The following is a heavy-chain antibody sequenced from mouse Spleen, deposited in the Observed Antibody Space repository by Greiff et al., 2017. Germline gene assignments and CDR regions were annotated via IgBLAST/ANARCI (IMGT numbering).Heavy chain of an antibody. CDR1: GFTFSSYA. Sequence: DVHLVESGEGLVKPGGSLKISCAASGFTFSSYAMSWVRQTPEKRLEWVAYISSGGDYIYYADTVKGRFTISRDNARNTLYLQMSSLKSEDTAMYYCTRRRPGYFDYWGQGTTLTVSS. CDR2: ISSGGDYI. CDR3: TRRRPGYFDY. J-gene: IGHJ2*01. D-gene: IGHD4-1*01. V-gene: IGHV5-9-1*02.